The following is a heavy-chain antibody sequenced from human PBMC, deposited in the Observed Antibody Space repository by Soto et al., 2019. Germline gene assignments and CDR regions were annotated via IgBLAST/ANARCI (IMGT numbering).Heavy chain of an antibody. CDR3: ARPWRLYGSGSYDY. CDR1: GGTFSSYA. J-gene: IGHJ4*02. Sequence: QVQLVQSGAEVKKPGSSVKVSCKASGGTFSSYAISWVRQAPGQGLEWMGGIIPIFGTANYAQKFQGRVTITADKSTSTANRELSSLRSEDTAVYYCARPWRLYGSGSYDYWGQGTLVTVAS. V-gene: IGHV1-69*06. CDR2: IIPIFGTA. D-gene: IGHD3-10*01.